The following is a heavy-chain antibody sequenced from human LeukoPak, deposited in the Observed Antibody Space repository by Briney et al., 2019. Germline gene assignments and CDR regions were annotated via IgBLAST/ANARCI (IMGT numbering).Heavy chain of an antibody. D-gene: IGHD6-19*01. Sequence: AGGSLRLSCAASGFTFSSYGMHCVRQAPGKGLEWVAVISYGGSNKYYADSVKGRFTISRDNSKNTLYLQMNSLRAEDTAVYYCAREGLVVYWGQGTLVTVSS. CDR1: GFTFSSYG. CDR3: AREGLVVY. CDR2: ISYGGSNK. V-gene: IGHV3-30*03. J-gene: IGHJ4*02.